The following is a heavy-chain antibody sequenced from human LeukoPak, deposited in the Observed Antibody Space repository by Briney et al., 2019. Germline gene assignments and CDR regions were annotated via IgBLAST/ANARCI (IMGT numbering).Heavy chain of an antibody. CDR1: GGSISSYY. D-gene: IGHD1-1*01. CDR3: AITTRTSSFDAFDI. J-gene: IGHJ3*02. V-gene: IGHV4-59*01. Sequence: SETLSLTCTVSGGSISSYYWSWIRQPPGKGLEWIGYIFYSGSTNYNPSLKSRVTISVDTSKNQFSLKLSSVTAADTAVYYCAITTRTSSFDAFDIWGQGTMVTVSS. CDR2: IFYSGST.